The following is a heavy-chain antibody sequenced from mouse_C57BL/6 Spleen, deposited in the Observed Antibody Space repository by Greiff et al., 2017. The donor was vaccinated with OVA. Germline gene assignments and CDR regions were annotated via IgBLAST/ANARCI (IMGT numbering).Heavy chain of an antibody. D-gene: IGHD1-1*01. V-gene: IGHV1-26*01. J-gene: IGHJ4*01. CDR1: GYTFTDYY. Sequence: EVQLQQSGPELVKPGASVKISCKASGYTFTDYYMNWVKQSHGKSLEWIGDINPNNGGTSYNQKFKGKATLTVDKSSSTAYMELRSLTSEDSAVYYCARWEIITTVVEYYYAMDYWGQGTSVTVSS. CDR3: ARWEIITTVVEYYYAMDY. CDR2: INPNNGGT.